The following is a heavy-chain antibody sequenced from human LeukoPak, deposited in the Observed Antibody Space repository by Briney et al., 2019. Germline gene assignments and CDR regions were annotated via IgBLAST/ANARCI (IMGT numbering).Heavy chain of an antibody. D-gene: IGHD1-1*01. CDR2: IKQDGSEK. Sequence: PGGSLRLSCAASGVTSSRYWMNWVRQAPGKGLEWVASIKQDGSEKYYVDFVKGRFSISRDNAKNALYLQMNSLRAEDTAVYYCAKELERTFLGYWGQGTLVTVSS. CDR3: AKELERTFLGY. CDR1: GVTSSRYW. J-gene: IGHJ4*02. V-gene: IGHV3-7*05.